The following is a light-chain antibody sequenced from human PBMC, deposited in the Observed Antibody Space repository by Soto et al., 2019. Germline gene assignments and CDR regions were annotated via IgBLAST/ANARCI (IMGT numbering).Light chain of an antibody. J-gene: IGKJ4*01. CDR3: QQLNSYPLT. CDR2: AAS. CDR1: QGISSY. V-gene: IGKV1-9*01. Sequence: DIQLTQSPSFLSASVGDRVTITCRASQGISSYLAWYQQKPGKAPKLPIYAASTLQSGVPSRFSGSGSGTEFAITISSLQPEDFATYYCQQLNSYPLTFGGGTKVEIK.